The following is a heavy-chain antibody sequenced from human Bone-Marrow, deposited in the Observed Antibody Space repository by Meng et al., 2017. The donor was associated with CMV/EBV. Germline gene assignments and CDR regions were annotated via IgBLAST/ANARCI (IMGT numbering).Heavy chain of an antibody. CDR3: ARGIVGATADY. V-gene: IGHV3-21*01. CDR1: GFTFSGYA. J-gene: IGHJ4*02. D-gene: IGHD1-26*01. CDR2: ISASNYR. Sequence: GESLKISCAASGFTFSGYAMHWVRQVPGKGLECVSFISASNYRHYADSVKCRFTISRDNAKNSLYLQMNSLRADDTAVYYCARGIVGATADYWGQGILVTVSS.